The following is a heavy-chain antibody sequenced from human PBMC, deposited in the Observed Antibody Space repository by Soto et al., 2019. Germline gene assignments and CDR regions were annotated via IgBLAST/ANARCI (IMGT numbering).Heavy chain of an antibody. CDR2: IYYSGST. V-gene: IGHV4-39*01. D-gene: IGHD6-13*01. CDR3: ARHQIKLYSSSPQWFDP. J-gene: IGHJ5*02. Sequence: SETLSLTCTVSGGSISSSSYYWGWIRQPPGKGLEWIGSIYYSGSTYYNPSLKSRVTISVDTSKNQFSLKLSSVTAADTAVYYCARHQIKLYSSSPQWFDPWGQGTLVTVSS. CDR1: GGSISSSSYY.